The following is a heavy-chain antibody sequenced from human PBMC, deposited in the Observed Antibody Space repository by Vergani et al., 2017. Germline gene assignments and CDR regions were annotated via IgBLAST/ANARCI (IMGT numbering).Heavy chain of an antibody. D-gene: IGHD2-2*03. V-gene: IGHV1-69*06. CDR1: GGTFSSYA. CDR2: IIPIFGTA. Sequence: QVQLVQSGAEVKQPGSSVKVSCKASGGTFSSYAISWVRQAPGQGLEWMGGIIPIFGTANYAQKFQGRVTITADKSTSTAYMELSSLRSEDTAVYYCARGGYCSSTSCYSVWYFDLWGRGTLVTVSS. CDR3: ARGGYCSSTSCYSVWYFDL. J-gene: IGHJ2*01.